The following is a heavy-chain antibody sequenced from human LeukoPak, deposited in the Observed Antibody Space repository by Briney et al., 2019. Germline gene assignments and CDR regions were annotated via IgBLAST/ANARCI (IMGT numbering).Heavy chain of an antibody. CDR2: IANDGKTT. J-gene: IGHJ5*02. CDR1: GFTFSSYG. CDR3: TKEGLPWGSSWSAWFDP. D-gene: IGHD3-16*01. Sequence: PGGSLRLSCAASGFTFSSYGTHWVRQAPGKGLEWVAVIANDGKTTYYADSVKGRFTISRDNSKNTLYLQMNSLRAEDTAVYYCTKEGLPWGSSWSAWFDPWGPGTLVTVSS. V-gene: IGHV3-30*18.